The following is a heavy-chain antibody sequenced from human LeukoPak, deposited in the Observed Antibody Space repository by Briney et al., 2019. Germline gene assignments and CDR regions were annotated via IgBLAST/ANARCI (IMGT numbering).Heavy chain of an antibody. CDR3: ARAGPQAGSYNSPRFDY. D-gene: IGHD1-26*01. CDR1: GGSFSGYD. Sequence: PSETLCLTCAVYGGSFSGYDWSWIRQPPGKGLEWIGEINHSGSTNYSPSIKCRVTISVHTSKHQFPLKLSSVTAADTAVYYCARAGPQAGSYNSPRFDYWGQGILVTVSS. J-gene: IGHJ4*02. CDR2: INHSGST. V-gene: IGHV4-34*01.